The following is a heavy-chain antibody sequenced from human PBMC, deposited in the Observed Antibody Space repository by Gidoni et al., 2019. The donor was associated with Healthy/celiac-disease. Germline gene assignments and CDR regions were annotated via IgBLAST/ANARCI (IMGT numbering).Heavy chain of an antibody. V-gene: IGHV3-15*01. Sequence: EVQLVESGGGLVKPGGSLRLSCAASGFTFRNAWMSWVRQAPGKGLEWVGRIKSKTDGGTTDYAAPVKGRFTISRDDSKNTLYLQMNSLKTEDTAVYYCTTLAPTNSPYNPTGIAPGGAFDIWGQGTMVTVSS. CDR1: GFTFRNAW. CDR2: IKSKTDGGTT. J-gene: IGHJ3*02. CDR3: TTLAPTNSPYNPTGIAPGGAFDI. D-gene: IGHD6-25*01.